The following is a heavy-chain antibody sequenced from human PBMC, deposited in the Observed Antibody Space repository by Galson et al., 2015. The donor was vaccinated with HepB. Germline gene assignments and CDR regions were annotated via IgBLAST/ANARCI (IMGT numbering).Heavy chain of an antibody. CDR3: ARGACSSTSCYLPRVDYCYGMDV. CDR2: ISAYNGNT. Sequence: SVKVSCKASGYTFTSYGISWVRQAPGQGLEWMGWISAYNGNTNYAQKLQGRVTMTTDTSTSTAYMELRSLRSDDTAVYYCARGACSSTSCYLPRVDYCYGMDVWGQGTTVTVSS. J-gene: IGHJ6*02. CDR1: GYTFTSYG. V-gene: IGHV1-18*04. D-gene: IGHD2-2*01.